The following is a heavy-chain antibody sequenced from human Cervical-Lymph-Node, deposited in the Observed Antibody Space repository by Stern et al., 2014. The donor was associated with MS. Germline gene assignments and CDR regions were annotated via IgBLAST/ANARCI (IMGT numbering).Heavy chain of an antibody. Sequence: EVQLVESGAEVKKPGESLKISCEASGYLFDDYWIGWVRQMSGRGLELVAIIFPRDSNTRYSPSVQAQVTISADKSISPASSQWSSLKASDTAMYYCARSPATPSGYDRFDYWGQGALVTVSS. D-gene: IGHD5-12*01. CDR2: IFPRDSNT. CDR3: ARSPATPSGYDRFDY. J-gene: IGHJ4*02. V-gene: IGHV5-51*03. CDR1: GYLFDDYW.